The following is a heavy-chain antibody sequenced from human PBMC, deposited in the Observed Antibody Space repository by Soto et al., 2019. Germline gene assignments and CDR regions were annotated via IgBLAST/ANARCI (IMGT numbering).Heavy chain of an antibody. D-gene: IGHD3-22*01. CDR3: ARVTYDSSGYYYGYFQH. CDR1: GGTFSSHA. Sequence: SVKVSCKASGGTFSSHAISWVRQAPGQGLEWMGGIVPIFGTANYAQKFQGRVTITADKSTSTAYMELSSLRSEDTAVYYCARVTYDSSGYYYGYFQHWGQGTLVTVSS. J-gene: IGHJ1*01. CDR2: IVPIFGTA. V-gene: IGHV1-69*06.